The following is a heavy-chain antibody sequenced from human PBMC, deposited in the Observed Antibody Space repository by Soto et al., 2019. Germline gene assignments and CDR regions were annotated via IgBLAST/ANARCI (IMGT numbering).Heavy chain of an antibody. CDR3: ARDTPTGDSREAAFDI. V-gene: IGHV1-18*01. D-gene: IGHD7-27*01. CDR2: ISAYNGNT. Sequence: ASVKVSCKASGYTFTSYGISWVRQAPGQGLEWMGWISAYNGNTNYAQKLQGRVTMTTDTSTSTAYMELRSLRSDDTAVYSCARDTPTGDSREAAFDIWGQGTMVTVSS. CDR1: GYTFTSYG. J-gene: IGHJ3*02.